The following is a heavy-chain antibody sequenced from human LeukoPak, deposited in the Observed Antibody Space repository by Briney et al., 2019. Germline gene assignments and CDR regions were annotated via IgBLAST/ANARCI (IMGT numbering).Heavy chain of an antibody. J-gene: IGHJ6*03. CDR3: PRGKRDQLLSPSFEKYYYYYMDV. Sequence: GASVKVSCKASGYTFTSYDINWVRQATGQGLEWMGWMNPNSGNTGYAQKFQGRVTMTTNTAISTAYMELSSLRSEDTALYYCPRGKRDQLLSPSFEKYYYYYMDVWGKGTTVTVSS. CDR1: GYTFTSYD. CDR2: MNPNSGNT. V-gene: IGHV1-8*01. D-gene: IGHD2-2*01.